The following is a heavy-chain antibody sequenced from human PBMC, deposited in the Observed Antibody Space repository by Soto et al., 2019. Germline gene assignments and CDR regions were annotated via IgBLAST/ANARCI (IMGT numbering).Heavy chain of an antibody. Sequence: WGSLRLSCAASGFTFISYGMHFFGHSPFKGLEWVAVISYDGSNKYYADSVKGRFTISRDNSKNTLYLQMNSLRAEDTAVYYCAKVHGSGNYHNFPDYWGQGALVTVSS. CDR1: GFTFISYG. J-gene: IGHJ4*02. CDR3: AKVHGSGNYHNFPDY. CDR2: ISYDGSNK. V-gene: IGHV3-30*18. D-gene: IGHD3-10*01.